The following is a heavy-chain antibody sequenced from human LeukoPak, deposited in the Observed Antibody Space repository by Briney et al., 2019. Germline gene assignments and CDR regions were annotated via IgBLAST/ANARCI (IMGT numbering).Heavy chain of an antibody. J-gene: IGHJ6*03. Sequence: SGTLSLTCTVSGGSISSYYWSWIRQPAGKGLEWIGRIYTSGSTNYNPSLKSRVTMSVDTSKNQFSLKLSSVTAADTAVYYCARDGGYCSSTSCYGYYYYYMDVWGKGTTVTVSS. CDR2: IYTSGST. CDR3: ARDGGYCSSTSCYGYYYYYMDV. V-gene: IGHV4-4*07. D-gene: IGHD2-2*01. CDR1: GGSISSYY.